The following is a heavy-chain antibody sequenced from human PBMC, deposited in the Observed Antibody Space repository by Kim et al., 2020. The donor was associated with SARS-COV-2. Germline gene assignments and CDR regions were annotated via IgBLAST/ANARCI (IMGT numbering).Heavy chain of an antibody. Sequence: YYNRSLKGRVTISVDTSKNQFSLNLSSVTAADTAVYYCARRFTINWFDPWGQGTLVTVSS. J-gene: IGHJ5*02. V-gene: IGHV4-39*01. CDR3: ARRFTINWFDP. D-gene: IGHD2-2*01.